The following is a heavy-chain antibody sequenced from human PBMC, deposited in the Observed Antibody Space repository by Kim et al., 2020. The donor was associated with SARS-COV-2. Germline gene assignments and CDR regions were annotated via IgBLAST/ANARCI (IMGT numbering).Heavy chain of an antibody. V-gene: IGHV4-39*01. CDR2: AYYSGST. J-gene: IGHJ5*01. Sequence: SETLSLTCTVSGGSISSSNSHWGWIRQPPGKGLEWIGSAYYSGSTFYNPSLKSRVTISVDTSENQLSLKLTSVTAADTAVYYCARLQMTRIGGRGWFYS. D-gene: IGHD1-26*01. CDR3: ARLQMTRIGGRGWFYS. CDR1: GGSISSSNSH.